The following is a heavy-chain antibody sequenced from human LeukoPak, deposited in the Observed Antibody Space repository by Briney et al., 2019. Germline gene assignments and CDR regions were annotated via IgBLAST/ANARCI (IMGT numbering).Heavy chain of an antibody. V-gene: IGHV4-61*01. J-gene: IGHJ4*02. Sequence: SETLSLTCTVSGGSISSSSYYWSWIRQPPGKGLEWIGYIYYSGSTNYNPSLKSRVTISVDTSKNQFSLKLSSVTAADTAVYYCARVYSSSWYLDYWGQGTLVTVSS. CDR1: GGSISSSSYY. D-gene: IGHD6-13*01. CDR2: IYYSGST. CDR3: ARVYSSSWYLDY.